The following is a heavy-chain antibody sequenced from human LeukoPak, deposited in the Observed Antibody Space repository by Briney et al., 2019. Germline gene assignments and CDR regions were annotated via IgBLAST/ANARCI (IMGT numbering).Heavy chain of an antibody. D-gene: IGHD5-24*01. CDR3: ARLGWLQYDWFDP. Sequence: SETLSLTCAVYGGSFSGYYWSWIRQPPGKGLEWIGEINHSGSTNYNPSLKSRVTISVDTSKNQFSLKLSSLTAADTAVYYCARLGWLQYDWFDPWGQGTLVTVSS. J-gene: IGHJ5*02. CDR2: INHSGST. CDR1: GGSFSGYY. V-gene: IGHV4-34*01.